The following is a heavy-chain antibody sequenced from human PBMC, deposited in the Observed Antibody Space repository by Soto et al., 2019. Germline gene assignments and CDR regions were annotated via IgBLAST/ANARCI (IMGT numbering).Heavy chain of an antibody. Sequence: QVQLVESGGGVVQPGRSLRLSCAASGFSFSSYAMHWVRQAPGKGLEWVAVIWYDGSNKYYADSVKGRFTISRDNSKNTLYLQMNSLRAEDTAVYYCAREYGTGSYGISTPLDYWGQGTLVTVSS. V-gene: IGHV3-33*01. D-gene: IGHD3-10*01. CDR3: AREYGTGSYGISTPLDY. J-gene: IGHJ4*02. CDR1: GFSFSSYA. CDR2: IWYDGSNK.